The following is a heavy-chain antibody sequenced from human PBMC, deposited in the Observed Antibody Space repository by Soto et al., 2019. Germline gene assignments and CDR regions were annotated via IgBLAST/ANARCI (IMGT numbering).Heavy chain of an antibody. CDR2: IDPYDTGI. D-gene: IGHD2-15*01. V-gene: IGHV3-74*01. Sequence: WGSLLISCASSVFAFSMEWMDWVRQAPGKGLVWVSRIDPYDTGITYADSVKGRFTISRDNAKKTLYLQMNSLRAEDTAVYYCTSDTFGARDSWGQGTLVTVSS. CDR1: VFAFSMEW. J-gene: IGHJ4*02. CDR3: TSDTFGARDS.